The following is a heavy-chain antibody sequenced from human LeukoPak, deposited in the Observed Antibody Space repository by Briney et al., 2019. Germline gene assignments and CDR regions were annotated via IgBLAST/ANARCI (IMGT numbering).Heavy chain of an antibody. CDR3: AREAGSGWYLDY. Sequence: GGSLRLSCAASGFTFSSYGMHWVRQAPGKGLEWVAVIWYDGSNKYYADSVKGRFTISRDNSKNTLYLQMNSLRAEGTAVYYCAREAGSGWYLDYWGQGTLVTVSS. J-gene: IGHJ4*02. CDR2: IWYDGSNK. CDR1: GFTFSSYG. D-gene: IGHD6-19*01. V-gene: IGHV3-33*01.